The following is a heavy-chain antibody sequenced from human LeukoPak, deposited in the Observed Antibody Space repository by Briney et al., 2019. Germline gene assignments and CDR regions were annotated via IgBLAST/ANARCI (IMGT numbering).Heavy chain of an antibody. CDR3: ARSVEMATEPGY. CDR1: GYTFTGYY. D-gene: IGHD5-24*01. V-gene: IGHV1-2*06. CDR2: INPNSGGT. J-gene: IGHJ4*02. Sequence: ASVKVSCKASGYTFTGYYMYRVRQAPGQGPEWMGRINPNSGGTNYAQKFQGRVTMTRDTSISTAYMELSRLKSDDTAVYYCARSVEMATEPGYWGQGTLVTVSS.